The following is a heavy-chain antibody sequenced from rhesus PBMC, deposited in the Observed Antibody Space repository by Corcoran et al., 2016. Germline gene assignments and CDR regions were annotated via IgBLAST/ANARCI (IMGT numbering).Heavy chain of an antibody. V-gene: IGHV3-118*01. J-gene: IGHJ4*01. CDR1: GFTFSRSA. D-gene: IGHD6-19*01. CDR2: IRSKYNNYET. CDR3: ASRLYFDY. Sequence: EVQLVESGGGLVQPGGSLRLSCAASGFTFSRSAMHWVRPAFGKGLGWVGRIRSKYNNYETGYAASVKGRFTISRDDSKNTAYLQMNSLKTEDTAVYYCASRLYFDYWGQGVLVTVSS.